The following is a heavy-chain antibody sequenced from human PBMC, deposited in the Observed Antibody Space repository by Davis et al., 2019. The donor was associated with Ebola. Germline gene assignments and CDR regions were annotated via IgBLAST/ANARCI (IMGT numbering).Heavy chain of an antibody. V-gene: IGHV3-23*01. D-gene: IGHD1-26*01. J-gene: IGHJ3*02. CDR3: AKDTSNIWFDI. Sequence: GESLKISCAASGFTFDNFWMSWVRRAPGKGLEWVSTLGLSADTYYADSVKGRFTISRDNSKNTLYLQMNGLRVDDTAIYYCAKDTSNIWFDIWGQGTMVTVSS. CDR2: LGLSADT. CDR1: GFTFDNFW.